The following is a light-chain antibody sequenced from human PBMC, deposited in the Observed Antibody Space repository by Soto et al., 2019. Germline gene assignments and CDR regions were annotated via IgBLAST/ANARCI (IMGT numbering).Light chain of an antibody. CDR2: DVS. CDR3: SSYTTSSTIV. Sequence: QSALTQPASVSGSPGQSITISCTGTSSDVGGFNFVSWYQQSPGKAPKLMIYDVSHRPSGVSNRFSGSKSGNTASLTISGLQAEDEGDYYCSSYTTSSTIVFGTGTKLTVL. CDR1: SSDVGGFNF. J-gene: IGLJ1*01. V-gene: IGLV2-14*01.